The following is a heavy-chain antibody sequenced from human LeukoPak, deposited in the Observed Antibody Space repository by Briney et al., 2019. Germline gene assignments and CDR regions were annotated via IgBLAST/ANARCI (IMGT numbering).Heavy chain of an antibody. Sequence: GGSLRLSCAASGFTFSDYYMSWIRQAPGKGLEWVSYISSSGGTGHYADSVKGRFTISRDNAKKSLYLQMNSLRAEDTAVFYCARQSYGDNPGAYFDFWGQGTLVTVSS. CDR3: ARQSYGDNPGAYFDF. CDR1: GFTFSDYY. D-gene: IGHD4-23*01. V-gene: IGHV3-11*01. J-gene: IGHJ4*02. CDR2: ISSSGGTG.